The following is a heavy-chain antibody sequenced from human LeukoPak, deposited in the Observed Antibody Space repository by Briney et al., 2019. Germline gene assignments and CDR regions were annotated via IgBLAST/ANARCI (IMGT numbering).Heavy chain of an antibody. CDR2: TKQDGSEK. Sequence: GGLRLSRAASGFTFSSYWMSWVRQAPGKGLEWVANTKQDGSEKYYVDSVKGRFTISRDNAKNSLYLQMNSLRAEDTAVYYCARETRERQWPSKGLDYWGQGTLVTVSS. CDR3: ARETRERQWPSKGLDY. J-gene: IGHJ4*02. V-gene: IGHV3-7*01. CDR1: GFTFSSYW. D-gene: IGHD6-19*01.